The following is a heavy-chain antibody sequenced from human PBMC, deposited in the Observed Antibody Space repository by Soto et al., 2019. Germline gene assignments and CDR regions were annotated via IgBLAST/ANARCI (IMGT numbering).Heavy chain of an antibody. CDR2: IIPIFGTA. Sequence: SVKVSCKASGGTFSSYAISWVRQAPGQGLEWMGGIIPIFGTANYAQKFQGRVTITADESTSTAYMELSSLRSEDTAVYYCAGTGYSYGPEYYYGMDVWGQGTTVTVSS. J-gene: IGHJ6*02. D-gene: IGHD5-18*01. CDR1: GGTFSSYA. V-gene: IGHV1-69*13. CDR3: AGTGYSYGPEYYYGMDV.